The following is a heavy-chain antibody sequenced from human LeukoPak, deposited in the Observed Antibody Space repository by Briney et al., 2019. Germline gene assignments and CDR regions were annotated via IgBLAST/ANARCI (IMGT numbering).Heavy chain of an antibody. V-gene: IGHV4-59*01. J-gene: IGHJ4*02. CDR3: ARSPRRGYFDY. CDR1: GGSLSGYY. CDR2: IYYSGST. D-gene: IGHD1-14*01. Sequence: PSETLSLTCAVSGGSLSGYYWNWIRQPPGKGLEWIGYIYYSGSTNYNPSLKSRVTISVDTSKNQFSLKLSSVTAADTAVYYCARSPRRGYFDYWGQGTLVTVSS.